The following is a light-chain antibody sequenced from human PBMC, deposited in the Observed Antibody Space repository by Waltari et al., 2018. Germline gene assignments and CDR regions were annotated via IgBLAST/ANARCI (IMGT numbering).Light chain of an antibody. V-gene: IGLV4-69*01. Sequence: QLVLTQSPSASASLGASVKLTCTLSSGHSTNVVAWLHQQPEKGPRFLMKVNSDGSHTKGDEIPDRFSGSSSGAERYLTISSLQSEDETDYYCQNGGHGTWVFGGGTKLTVL. CDR3: QNGGHGTWV. J-gene: IGLJ3*02. CDR2: VNSDGSH. CDR1: SGHSTNV.